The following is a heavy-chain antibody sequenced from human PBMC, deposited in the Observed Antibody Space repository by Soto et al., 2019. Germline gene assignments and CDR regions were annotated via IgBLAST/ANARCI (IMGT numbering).Heavy chain of an antibody. Sequence: SETLSLTCAVSGGSISSSNWWSWVRQPPGKGLEWIGEIYHSGSTNYNPSLKSRVTISVDKSKNQFSLKLSSVIAADTAVYYCARSAGATEYYFDYWGQGTLVTVSS. D-gene: IGHD1-26*01. CDR2: IYHSGST. J-gene: IGHJ4*02. V-gene: IGHV4-4*02. CDR3: ARSAGATEYYFDY. CDR1: GGSISSSNW.